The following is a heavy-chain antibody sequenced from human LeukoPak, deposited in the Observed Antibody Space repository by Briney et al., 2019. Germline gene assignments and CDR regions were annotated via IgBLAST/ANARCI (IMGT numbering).Heavy chain of an antibody. D-gene: IGHD3-9*01. CDR2: INHSGST. CDR3: ARHASLRYFDWLLS. J-gene: IGHJ4*02. V-gene: IGHV4-34*01. Sequence: PSETLSLTCAVYDGSFSGYYWSWIRQPPGKGLECIGEINHSGSTNYNPSLKSRVTISVDTSKNQFSLKLSSVTAADTAVYYCARHASLRYFDWLLSWGPGTLVTVSS. CDR1: DGSFSGYY.